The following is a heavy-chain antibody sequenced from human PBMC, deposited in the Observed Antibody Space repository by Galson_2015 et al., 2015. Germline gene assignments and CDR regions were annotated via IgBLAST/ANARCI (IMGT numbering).Heavy chain of an antibody. J-gene: IGHJ4*02. V-gene: IGHV3-23*01. CDR3: AKDYFPASGSRYWVGKYFDY. CDR1: GFTFSSYA. Sequence: SLRLSCAASGFTFSSYAMSWVRQAPGKGLEWVSAISGSGGSTYYADSVKGRFTISRDNSKNTLYLQMNSLRAEDTAVYYCAKDYFPASGSRYWVGKYFDYWGQGTLVTVSS. CDR2: ISGSGGST. D-gene: IGHD6-13*01.